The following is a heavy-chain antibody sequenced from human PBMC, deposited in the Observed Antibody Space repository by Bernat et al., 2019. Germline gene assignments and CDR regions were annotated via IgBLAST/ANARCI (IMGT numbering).Heavy chain of an antibody. CDR1: GFTFSSYG. V-gene: IGHV3-30*03. CDR2: ISYDGSNK. J-gene: IGHJ6*02. Sequence: QVQLVESGGGVVQPGRSLRLSCAASGFTFSSYGMHWVRQAPGKGLEWVAVISYDGSNKYYADSVKGRFTISRDNSKNTLYLQMNSLRAEDTAVYYCARVGRSPTNLRHYYYYGMDVWGQGTTVTVSS. D-gene: IGHD2-8*01. CDR3: ARVGRSPTNLRHYYYYGMDV.